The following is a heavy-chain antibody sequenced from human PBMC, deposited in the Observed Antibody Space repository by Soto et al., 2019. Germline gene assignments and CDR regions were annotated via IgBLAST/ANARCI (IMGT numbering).Heavy chain of an antibody. V-gene: IGHV4-59*08. D-gene: IGHD3-9*01. Sequence: SETLSLTCTVSGGSISSYYWSWIRQPPGKGLEWIGYIYYSGSTNYNPSLKSRVTISVDTSKNQFSLKLSSVTAADTAVYYCARQEYDILTGPGGFNWFDPWGQGTLVTAPQ. CDR1: GGSISSYY. CDR3: ARQEYDILTGPGGFNWFDP. J-gene: IGHJ5*02. CDR2: IYYSGST.